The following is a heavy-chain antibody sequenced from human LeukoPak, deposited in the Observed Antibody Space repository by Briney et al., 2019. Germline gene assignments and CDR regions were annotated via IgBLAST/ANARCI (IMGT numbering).Heavy chain of an antibody. CDR3: AKELGFYYDRVDY. CDR2: ISGSGGST. V-gene: IGHV3-23*01. D-gene: IGHD3-22*01. J-gene: IGHJ4*02. Sequence: GGSLRLSCAASGFTFSSYAMSWVRHAPGKGLEWVSAISGSGGSTYYADSGKGRFTISRDNSRNTLYLQMNSLRAEDTAVYYCAKELGFYYDRVDYWGQGTLVTVSS. CDR1: GFTFSSYA.